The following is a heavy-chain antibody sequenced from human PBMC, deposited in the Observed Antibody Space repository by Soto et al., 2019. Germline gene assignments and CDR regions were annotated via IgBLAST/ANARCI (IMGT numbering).Heavy chain of an antibody. D-gene: IGHD1-26*01. CDR2: IYWNDDK. Sequence: SGPTLVNPTQTLTLTCTFSGFSLSTSGVGVGWIRQPPGKALEWLALIYWNDDKRYSPSLKSRLTITKDTSKNQVVLTMTNMDPVDTATYSCAPSYSGSYGRVIYFDYWGQGTLVTVSS. V-gene: IGHV2-5*01. CDR1: GFSLSTSGVG. CDR3: APSYSGSYGRVIYFDY. J-gene: IGHJ4*02.